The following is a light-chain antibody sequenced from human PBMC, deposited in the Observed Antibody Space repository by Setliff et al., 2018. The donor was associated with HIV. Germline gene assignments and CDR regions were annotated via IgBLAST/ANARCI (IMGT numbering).Light chain of an antibody. CDR1: SSDVGGYNY. Sequence: QSVLTQPASVFGSPGQPITISCTGTSSDVGGYNYVSWYQQHPGKAPKLMIYDVGNRPSGVSNRFSGSKSGNTASLTISGLQAEDEADYYCSSYTSSSTYVFGTGTKVTVL. J-gene: IGLJ1*01. CDR3: SSYTSSSTYV. CDR2: DVG. V-gene: IGLV2-14*03.